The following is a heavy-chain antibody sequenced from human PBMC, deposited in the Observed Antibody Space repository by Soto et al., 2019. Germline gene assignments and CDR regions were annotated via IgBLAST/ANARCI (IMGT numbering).Heavy chain of an antibody. J-gene: IGHJ4*02. CDR2: IYYSGST. V-gene: IGHV4-31*03. CDR3: ALAGPSEKYYFDY. Sequence: SSETLSLTCTVSGGSISSGGYYWSWIRQHPGKGLEWIGYIYYSGSTYYNPSLKSRVTISVDTSKNQFSLKLSSVTAADTAVYYCALAGPSEKYYFDYWGQGTLVTVSS. CDR1: GGSISSGGYY.